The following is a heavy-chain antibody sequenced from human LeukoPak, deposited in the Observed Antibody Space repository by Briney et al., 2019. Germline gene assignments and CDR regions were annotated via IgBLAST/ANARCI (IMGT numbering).Heavy chain of an antibody. CDR3: ARFISLGA. Sequence: PGGSLRLSCAASGFTFSSYSMNWVRQAPGKGLEWVANIKKDGSEKNYVDSVKGRFTISRDNAKNSLYLQMDSLRAEDTAVYYCARFISLGAWGQGTLVTVSS. J-gene: IGHJ5*02. D-gene: IGHD3-16*01. V-gene: IGHV3-7*01. CDR1: GFTFSSYS. CDR2: IKKDGSEK.